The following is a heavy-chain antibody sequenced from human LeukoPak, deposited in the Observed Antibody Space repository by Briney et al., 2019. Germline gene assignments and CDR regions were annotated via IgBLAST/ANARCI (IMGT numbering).Heavy chain of an antibody. Sequence: SETLSLTCTVSGGSISSSSYYWGWIRQPPGKGLEWIGEINHSGITNYNPSLKSRVTISADTSKNQFSLKLSSVTAADTSVYYCASDTVAGTGWGQGTLVTVSS. CDR3: ASDTVAGTG. D-gene: IGHD6-19*01. CDR1: GGSISSSSYY. J-gene: IGHJ4*02. CDR2: INHSGIT. V-gene: IGHV4-39*07.